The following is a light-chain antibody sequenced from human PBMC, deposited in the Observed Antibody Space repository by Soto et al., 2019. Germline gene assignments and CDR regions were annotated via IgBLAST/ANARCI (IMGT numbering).Light chain of an antibody. CDR3: CSYAGSSTSVV. Sequence: QSALTQPASVSGSPRQSITISCTGSSSDVGSYNLVSWYQQHPDKAPKLMIYEGRKRPTGVSNRFASSKSGNTATLTISGLQAEDEAEYYCCSYAGSSTSVVFVGGTKLTVL. J-gene: IGLJ2*01. CDR2: EGR. V-gene: IGLV2-23*01. CDR1: SSDVGSYNL.